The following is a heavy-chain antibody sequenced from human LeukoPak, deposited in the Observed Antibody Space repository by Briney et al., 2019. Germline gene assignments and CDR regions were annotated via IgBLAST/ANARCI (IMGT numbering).Heavy chain of an antibody. CDR1: GYTFTSYY. Sequence: ASVKVSCKASGYTFTSYYMHWVRQAPGQGLEWMGIINPSGGSTSYAQKFQGRVTMTRDMSTGTVYMELSSLKSEDTAVYYCARCDYSNYEYYFDYWGQGTLVTVSS. D-gene: IGHD4-11*01. J-gene: IGHJ4*02. V-gene: IGHV1-46*01. CDR3: ARCDYSNYEYYFDY. CDR2: INPSGGST.